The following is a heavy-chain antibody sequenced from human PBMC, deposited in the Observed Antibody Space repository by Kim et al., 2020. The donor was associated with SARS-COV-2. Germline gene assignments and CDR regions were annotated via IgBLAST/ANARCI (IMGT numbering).Heavy chain of an antibody. CDR2: IYYSGST. Sequence: SETLSLTCTVSGGSISSSSYYWGWIRQPPGKGLEWIGSIYYSGSTYYNPSLKSRVTISVDTSKNQFSLKLSSVTAADTAVYYCARHVNANYYGDFGFFDYWGQGTLVTVSS. V-gene: IGHV4-39*01. J-gene: IGHJ4*02. D-gene: IGHD4-17*01. CDR3: ARHVNANYYGDFGFFDY. CDR1: GGSISSSSYY.